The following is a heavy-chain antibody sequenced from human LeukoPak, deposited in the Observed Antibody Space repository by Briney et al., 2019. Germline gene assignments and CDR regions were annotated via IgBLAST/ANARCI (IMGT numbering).Heavy chain of an antibody. V-gene: IGHV4-39*01. J-gene: IGHJ4*02. D-gene: IGHD2-2*01. Sequence: SETLSLTCTVSGGSISNNGYFWGWTRQPPGKGLEWIGSIYYSGSTYYNPSLKSRVTISVDTSKNQFSLKLSSVTAADTAVYYCASRGVVLPVDYWGQGTLVTVSS. CDR3: ASRGVVLPVDY. CDR2: IYYSGST. CDR1: GGSISNNGYF.